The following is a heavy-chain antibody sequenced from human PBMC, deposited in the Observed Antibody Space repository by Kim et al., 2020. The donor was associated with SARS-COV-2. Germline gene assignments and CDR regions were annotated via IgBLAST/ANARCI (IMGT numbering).Heavy chain of an antibody. CDR2: IWYDGSNK. V-gene: IGHV3-33*01. D-gene: IGHD6-19*01. Sequence: GGSLRLSCAASGFTFSSYGMHWVRQAPGKGLEWVAVIWYDGSNKYYADSVKGRFTISRDNSKNTLYLQMNSLRAEDTAVYYCASSSSCDWFDPWGQGTLVTVSS. J-gene: IGHJ5*02. CDR3: ASSSSCDWFDP. CDR1: GFTFSSYG.